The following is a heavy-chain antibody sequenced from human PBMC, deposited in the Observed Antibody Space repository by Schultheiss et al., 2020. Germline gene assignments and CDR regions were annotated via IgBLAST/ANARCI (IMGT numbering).Heavy chain of an antibody. CDR2: IWYDGSNK. D-gene: IGHD3-3*01. V-gene: IGHV3-33*08. CDR1: GFTFSSYG. J-gene: IGHJ3*02. CDR3: AREGTYDFWSGYSKDAFDI. Sequence: GGSLRLSCAASGFTFSSYGMHWVRQAPGKGLEWVAVIWYDGSNKYYADSVKGRFTISRDNAKNSLYLQMNSLRAEDTAVYYCAREGTYDFWSGYSKDAFDIWGQGTMVTVSS.